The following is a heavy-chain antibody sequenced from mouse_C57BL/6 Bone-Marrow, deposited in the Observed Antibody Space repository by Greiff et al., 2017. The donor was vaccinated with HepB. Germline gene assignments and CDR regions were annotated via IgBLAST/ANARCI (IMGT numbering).Heavy chain of an antibody. D-gene: IGHD1-1*01. CDR1: GYTFTTYP. J-gene: IGHJ2*01. CDR3: GVGGYYGRRGFDY. Sequence: QVQLKQSGAELVKPGASVKMSCKASGYTFTTYPIEWMKQNHGKSLEWIGNFHPYNDDTKYNEKFKGKATLTVEKSSSTVYLELSRLTSDDSAVYYCGVGGYYGRRGFDYWGQGTTLTVSS. V-gene: IGHV1-47*01. CDR2: FHPYNDDT.